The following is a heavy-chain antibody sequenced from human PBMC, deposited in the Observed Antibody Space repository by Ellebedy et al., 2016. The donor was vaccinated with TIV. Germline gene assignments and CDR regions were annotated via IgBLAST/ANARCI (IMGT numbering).Heavy chain of an antibody. Sequence: MPSETLSLTCTVSGDSISSSYWSWIRQPPGKGLEWIGEINHSGITNYNPSLKSRVTISVDTSKNQFSLKLSSVTAADTAVYYCEREFGEFGHYYYSSDVWGQGTTVTVSS. J-gene: IGHJ6*02. CDR1: GDSISSSY. D-gene: IGHD3-10*01. V-gene: IGHV4-34*01. CDR3: EREFGEFGHYYYSSDV. CDR2: INHSGIT.